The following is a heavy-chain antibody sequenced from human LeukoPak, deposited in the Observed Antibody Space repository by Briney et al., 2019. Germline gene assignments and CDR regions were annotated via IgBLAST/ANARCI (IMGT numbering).Heavy chain of an antibody. V-gene: IGHV4-59*01. CDR2: IYYSGST. CDR1: GGSISSYY. D-gene: IGHD3-3*01. CDR3: AREGQSGFSDY. Sequence: SGTLSLTCTVSGGSISSYYWSWIRQPPGKGLEWIGYIYYSGSTNYNPSLKSRVTISVDTSKNQFSLKLSSVTAADTAVYYCAREGQSGFSDYWGQGTLVTVSS. J-gene: IGHJ4*02.